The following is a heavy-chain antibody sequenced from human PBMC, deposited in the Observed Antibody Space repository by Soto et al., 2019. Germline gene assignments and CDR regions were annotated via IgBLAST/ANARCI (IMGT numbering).Heavy chain of an antibody. CDR2: INAGNGNT. CDR3: ARAVGGPTSNLDY. V-gene: IGHV1-3*05. Sequence: QVQLVQSGAEEKKPGASVKVSCNASGYTFTSYAMHWVRQAPGQRLEWMGWINAGNGNTKYSQKFQGRVTITRDTSASTAYMELSSLRSEDTAVYYCARAVGGPTSNLDYWGQGPLVTVSS. D-gene: IGHD3-16*01. J-gene: IGHJ4*02. CDR1: GYTFTSYA.